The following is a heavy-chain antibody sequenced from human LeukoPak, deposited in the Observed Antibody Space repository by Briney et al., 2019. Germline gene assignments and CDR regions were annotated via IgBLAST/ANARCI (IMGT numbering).Heavy chain of an antibody. J-gene: IGHJ4*02. CDR3: AKTVAVNFFDY. CDR2: INSDGSST. Sequence: GGSLRLSCAASGFTFSSYWMHWVRQAPGKGLVWVSRINSDGSSTSYADSVKGRSTISRDNSKNTLYLQMHSLRGEDTAMYYCAKTVAVNFFDYWGQGTLVTVSS. CDR1: GFTFSSYW. V-gene: IGHV3-74*01. D-gene: IGHD1-14*01.